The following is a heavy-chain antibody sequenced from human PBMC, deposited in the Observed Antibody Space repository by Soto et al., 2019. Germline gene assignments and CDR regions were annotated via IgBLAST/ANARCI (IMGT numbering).Heavy chain of an antibody. D-gene: IGHD3-16*01. CDR3: ARDPLGGYYYGMDV. CDR1: GGSISSYY. CDR2: IYYSGST. Sequence: SETLSLTCTVSGGSISSYYWSWTRQPPGKGLEWIGYIYYSGSTNYNPSLKSRVTISVDTSKNQFSLKLSSVTAADTAVYYCARDPLGGYYYGMDVWGQGTTVTVSS. J-gene: IGHJ6*02. V-gene: IGHV4-59*01.